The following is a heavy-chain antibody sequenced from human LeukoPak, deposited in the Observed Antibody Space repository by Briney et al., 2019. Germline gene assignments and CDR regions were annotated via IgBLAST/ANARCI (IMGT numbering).Heavy chain of an antibody. CDR3: ARGKLNRHGFDL. V-gene: IGHV1-8*01. D-gene: IGHD1-14*01. J-gene: IGHJ3*01. CDR2: MNPNSGNT. Sequence: GASVKVSCKASGYTFTSYDINWVRQAPGQGLEWMGWMNPNSGNTGFAQRFQGRVTLTRNTSISTAYMELSSLRSEDTAVYYCARGKLNRHGFDLWGQGTMVTVSS. CDR1: GYTFTSYD.